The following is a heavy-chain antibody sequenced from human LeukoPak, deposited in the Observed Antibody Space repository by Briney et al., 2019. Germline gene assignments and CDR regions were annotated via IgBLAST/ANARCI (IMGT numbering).Heavy chain of an antibody. J-gene: IGHJ4*02. CDR3: AKALVNYYDSSGYYLDY. D-gene: IGHD3-22*01. V-gene: IGHV3-23*01. Sequence: GGSLRLSCEASGFIFGNHAMSWVRQAPGKGLEWVSSISGSGGTKYYVDSVKGRFTISRDNSKNTVYLQMNSLRAEDTAVYYCAKALVNYYDSSGYYLDYWGQGTLVTVSS. CDR2: ISGSGGTK. CDR1: GFIFGNHA.